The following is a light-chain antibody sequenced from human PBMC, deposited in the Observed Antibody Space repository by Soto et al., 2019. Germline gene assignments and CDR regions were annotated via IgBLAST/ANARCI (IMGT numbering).Light chain of an antibody. CDR2: GAS. Sequence: EIVLTQSRGTLSFSPGEKATLSWRTSQSVSSSYLAWYQQKPGQAPRLLIYGASSRATGIPDRFSGSGSGTDFTLTISRLEPEDFAVYYCQQYGGSPLTFGGGTKVDIK. V-gene: IGKV3-20*01. CDR1: QSVSSSY. J-gene: IGKJ4*01. CDR3: QQYGGSPLT.